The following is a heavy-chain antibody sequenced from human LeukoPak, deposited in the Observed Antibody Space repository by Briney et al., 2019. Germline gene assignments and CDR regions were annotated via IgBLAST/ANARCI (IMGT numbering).Heavy chain of an antibody. Sequence: GGSLRLSCAAFGFTFSNYWMHWVRQAPGKGLVWVSRISSDGSSTSYADSVKGRFTISRDNTKNSLYLQMNSLRAEDTAVYYCVGTYQIRSTPCWGQGTLVTVS. V-gene: IGHV3-74*01. D-gene: IGHD2-15*01. CDR1: GFTFSNYW. CDR2: ISSDGSST. CDR3: VGTYQIRSTPC. J-gene: IGHJ4*02.